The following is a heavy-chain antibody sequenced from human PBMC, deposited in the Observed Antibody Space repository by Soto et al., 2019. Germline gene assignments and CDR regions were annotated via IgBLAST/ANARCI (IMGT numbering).Heavy chain of an antibody. CDR3: ARERGGYCSSTSCATYYYYGRDV. D-gene: IGHD2-2*01. CDR2: IYYSGST. V-gene: IGHV4-59*01. Sequence: SETLSLTCTVSGGSISSYYWSWIRQPPWKGLEWIGYIYYSGSTNYNPSLKSRVTISVDTSKNQFSLKLSSVTAADTAVYYCARERGGYCSSTSCATYYYYGRDVWGHGTTVNVS. CDR1: GGSISSYY. J-gene: IGHJ6*02.